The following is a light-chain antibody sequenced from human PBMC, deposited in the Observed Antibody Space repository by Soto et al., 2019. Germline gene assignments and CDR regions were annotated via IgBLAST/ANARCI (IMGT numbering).Light chain of an antibody. CDR1: QSVSSY. Sequence: EIVLTQFPGTLSLSPGERATLSCRASQSVSSYLAWYQQKPGQAPRLLIYDASNRATGIPARFSGSGSGTDFTLTISSLEAEDFAVYYCQQRSNWPFTFGQGTRLEIK. J-gene: IGKJ5*01. V-gene: IGKV3-11*01. CDR3: QQRSNWPFT. CDR2: DAS.